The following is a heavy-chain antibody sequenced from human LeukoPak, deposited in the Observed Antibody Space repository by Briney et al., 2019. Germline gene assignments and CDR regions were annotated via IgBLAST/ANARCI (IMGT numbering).Heavy chain of an antibody. CDR2: ISSSGGTI. J-gene: IGHJ5*02. D-gene: IGHD2-2*01. CDR1: GFTFSSYS. Sequence: GGSLRLSCAASGFTFSSYSMNWVRQAPGKGLEWVSYISSSGGTIYYADSVKGRFTISRDNAKNSLYLQMNSLSAEDTAVYYCARDLRGYCSGTSCYDNWFDPWGQGTLVTVSS. CDR3: ARDLRGYCSGTSCYDNWFDP. V-gene: IGHV3-48*01.